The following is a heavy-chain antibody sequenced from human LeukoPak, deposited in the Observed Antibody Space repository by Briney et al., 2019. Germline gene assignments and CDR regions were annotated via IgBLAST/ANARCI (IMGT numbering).Heavy chain of an antibody. Sequence: RESLKISCKGSGYSFTSYWISWVRQMPGKGLEWMGRIDPSDSYTNYSPSFEGHVTISADRSTNTAYLQWSSLKASDTAMYYCARQGGATPGYWGQGTLVTVPS. CDR1: GYSFTSYW. CDR2: IDPSDSYT. J-gene: IGHJ4*02. D-gene: IGHD1-26*01. V-gene: IGHV5-10-1*01. CDR3: ARQGGATPGY.